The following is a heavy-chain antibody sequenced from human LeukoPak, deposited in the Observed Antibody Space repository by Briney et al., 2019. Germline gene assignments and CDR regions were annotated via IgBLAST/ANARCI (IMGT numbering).Heavy chain of an antibody. CDR1: GGSISSSNW. Sequence: PSETLSLTCAVSGGSISSSNWWSWVRQPPGKGLEWIGEIYHSGSTNYNPSLKSRATITVDKSKNQFSLKLSSVTAADTAVYYCARERADSSGWYRNWFDPWGQGTLVTVSS. J-gene: IGHJ5*02. V-gene: IGHV4-4*02. CDR2: IYHSGST. CDR3: ARERADSSGWYRNWFDP. D-gene: IGHD6-19*01.